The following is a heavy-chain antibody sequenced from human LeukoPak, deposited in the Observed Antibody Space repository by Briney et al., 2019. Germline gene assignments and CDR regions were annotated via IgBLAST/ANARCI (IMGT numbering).Heavy chain of an antibody. V-gene: IGHV1-18*01. D-gene: IGHD3-3*01. CDR2: ISAYNGNT. Sequence: ASVKVSCKASGYTFTSYGINWVRQAPGQGLEWMGWISAYNGNTNYAQKLQGRVTMTTDTSTSTAYMELRSLRSDDTAVYYCARHYDFWSGYLAFDYWGQGTLVTVSS. J-gene: IGHJ4*02. CDR1: GYTFTSYG. CDR3: ARHYDFWSGYLAFDY.